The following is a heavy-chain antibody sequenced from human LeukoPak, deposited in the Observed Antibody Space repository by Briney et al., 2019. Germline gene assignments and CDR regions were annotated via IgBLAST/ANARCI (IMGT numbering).Heavy chain of an antibody. Sequence: SQTLSLTCTVSGDSISSVNYYWSWIRQTPGKGLEWIGHIYYSGSTYYNPSLRSRVTISVDTSKNQLSLKLSSVTAADTAVYYCARPSPLHYSSSWYHAFDIWGQGTMVTVSS. CDR1: GDSISSVNYY. J-gene: IGHJ3*02. D-gene: IGHD6-13*01. V-gene: IGHV4-30-4*01. CDR2: IYYSGST. CDR3: ARPSPLHYSSSWYHAFDI.